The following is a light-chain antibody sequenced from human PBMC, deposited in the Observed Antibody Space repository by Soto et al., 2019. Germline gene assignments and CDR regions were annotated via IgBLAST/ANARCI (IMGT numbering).Light chain of an antibody. CDR3: ETWYSNTHKV. Sequence: QAVVTQSSSASASLGSSVKLTCILSSGHSTYIIAWHQQQPGKAPRFLMTLDRSGSYNRGSGVPDRFSGSSSGADRYLTISNLQFVDEGDYYCETWYSNTHKVFGGGTKLTVL. V-gene: IGLV4-60*02. J-gene: IGLJ3*02. CDR1: SGHSTYI. CDR2: LDRSGSY.